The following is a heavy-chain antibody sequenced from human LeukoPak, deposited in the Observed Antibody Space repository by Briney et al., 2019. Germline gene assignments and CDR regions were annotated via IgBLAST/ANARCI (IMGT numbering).Heavy chain of an antibody. V-gene: IGHV4-59*01. CDR1: GGSISSYY. J-gene: IGHJ6*02. CDR2: IYYSGST. D-gene: IGHD3-16*01. Sequence: TSETLSLTCTVPGGSISSYYWSWIRQPPGKGLEWIGYIYYSGSTNYNPSLKSRVTISVDTSKNQFSLKLSSVTAADTAVYYCARDRRWGDGMDVWGQGTTVTVSS. CDR3: ARDRRWGDGMDV.